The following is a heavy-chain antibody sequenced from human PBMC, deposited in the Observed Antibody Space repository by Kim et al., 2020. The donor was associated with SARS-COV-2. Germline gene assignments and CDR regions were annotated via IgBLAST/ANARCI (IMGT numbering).Heavy chain of an antibody. V-gene: IGHV4-39*01. CDR3: ARNEGATIFGVVIMGGYGMDV. J-gene: IGHJ6*02. CDR1: GGSISSSSYH. Sequence: SETLSLTCTVSGGSISSSSYHWGWIRQPPGKGLEWIGSIYYSGSTYYNPSLKSRVTISVDTSKNQFSLKLSSVTAADTAVYYCARNEGATIFGVVIMGGYGMDVWGQGTTVTVSS. D-gene: IGHD3-3*01. CDR2: IYYSGST.